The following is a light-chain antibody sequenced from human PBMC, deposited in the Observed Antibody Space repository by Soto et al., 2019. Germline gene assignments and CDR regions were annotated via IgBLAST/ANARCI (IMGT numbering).Light chain of an antibody. CDR3: QQYGSSFGT. CDR1: QSVSSSY. Sequence: EIVFTQSPGTLSLSPGERATLSCRASQSVSSSYLAWYQQKPGQAPRLLIYGASSRATGIPDRFSGSGSGTDFTLTISRLEPEDFAVYYCQQYGSSFGTFGQGTKVDIK. V-gene: IGKV3-20*01. J-gene: IGKJ1*01. CDR2: GAS.